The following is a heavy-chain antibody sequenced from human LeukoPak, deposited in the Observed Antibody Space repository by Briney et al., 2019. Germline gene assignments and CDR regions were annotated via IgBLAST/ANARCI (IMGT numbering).Heavy chain of an antibody. CDR1: GYTFRSFG. J-gene: IGHJ4*02. CDR2: ISAYNGNT. D-gene: IGHD2-15*01. Sequence: ASVKVSCKASGYTFRSFGMSWVRQAPGQGLEWMGWISAYNGNTNYAQKFQGRVTMTTDTSTSTVYMELRSLRSDDTAVYYCARVGQDCSGGSCYWGQGTLVTVSS. CDR3: ARVGQDCSGGSCY. V-gene: IGHV1-18*01.